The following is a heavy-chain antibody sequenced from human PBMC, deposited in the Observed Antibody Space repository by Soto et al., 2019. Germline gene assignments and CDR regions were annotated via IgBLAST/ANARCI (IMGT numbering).Heavy chain of an antibody. D-gene: IGHD3-10*01. CDR3: AKGDYGSGSYYSFVDH. Sequence: QVHLVESGGGVVQPGRSLRLSCAASGFTFSSYGMHWARQAPGKGLEWVAIISYDGNNKYYADSVKGRFTISRDNSMNTLYLQMNSLRAEDTAVYYCAKGDYGSGSYYSFVDHWGQGTLVTVSS. V-gene: IGHV3-30*18. CDR1: GFTFSSYG. J-gene: IGHJ4*02. CDR2: ISYDGNNK.